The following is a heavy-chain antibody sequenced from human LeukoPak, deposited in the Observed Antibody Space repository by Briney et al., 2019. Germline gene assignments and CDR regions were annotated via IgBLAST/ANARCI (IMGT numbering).Heavy chain of an antibody. Sequence: GGFLRLSCAASGFTFISYSMNWVRQTPGKGLEWVSSISSRSTYIYHADSLKGRFTISRDNAKNSLSLQMNSLRAEDTAVYFCAKSTRAVMAMMDVWGKGTTVTVSS. D-gene: IGHD3-16*01. CDR1: GFTFISYS. CDR2: ISSRSTYI. J-gene: IGHJ6*04. V-gene: IGHV3-21*01. CDR3: AKSTRAVMAMMDV.